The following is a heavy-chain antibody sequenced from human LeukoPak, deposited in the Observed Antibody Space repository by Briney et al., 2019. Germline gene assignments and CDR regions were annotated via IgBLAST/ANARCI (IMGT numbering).Heavy chain of an antibody. V-gene: IGHV3-9*01. CDR1: GFTFDDYA. CDR3: AKDSSSGYPNWFDP. D-gene: IGHD3-22*01. Sequence: PGGSLRLSCAASGFTFDDYAMHWVRQAPGKGLEWVSGISWNSGSIVYADSVKGRFTISRDNAKNSLYLQMNSLRAEDTALYYCAKDSSSGYPNWFDPWGQGTLVTVSS. J-gene: IGHJ5*02. CDR2: ISWNSGSI.